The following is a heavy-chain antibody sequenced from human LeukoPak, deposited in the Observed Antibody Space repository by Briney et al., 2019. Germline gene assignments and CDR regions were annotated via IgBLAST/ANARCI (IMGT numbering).Heavy chain of an antibody. CDR3: ARREGGTTLDY. CDR1: GFTFSSYG. Sequence: GGSLRLSCAASGFTFSSYGMHWVRQAPGKGLEWVAVISYDGSNKYYVDSVKGRFTISRDNSKNTLYLQMNSLRTEDTAVYYCARREGGTTLDYWGQGTLVTVPS. V-gene: IGHV3-30*19. CDR2: ISYDGSNK. D-gene: IGHD1-26*01. J-gene: IGHJ4*02.